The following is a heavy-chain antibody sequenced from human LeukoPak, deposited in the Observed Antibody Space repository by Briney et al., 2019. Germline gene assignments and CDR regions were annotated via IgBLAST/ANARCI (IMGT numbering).Heavy chain of an antibody. CDR2: TKSKTHAGTT. CDR1: AFTLSGYA. D-gene: IGHD3-9*01. Sequence: GGSLRLSCAASAFTLSGYAMSCLRQPPGKGLQWVGRTKSKTHAGTTDYAAPVKGRFTIPIDDSKNTLYLQMNSLKTEDTAVYYCTTGNPDYDILTGYDYWGQGTLVTVSS. CDR3: TTGNPDYDILTGYDY. V-gene: IGHV3-15*01. J-gene: IGHJ4*02.